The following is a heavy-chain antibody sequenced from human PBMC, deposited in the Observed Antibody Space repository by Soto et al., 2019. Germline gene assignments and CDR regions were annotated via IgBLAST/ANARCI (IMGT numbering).Heavy chain of an antibody. J-gene: IGHJ4*02. D-gene: IGHD2-21*02. Sequence: QITLKESGPTLVRPTQTLTLTCTFSGFSLSTGGVGVGWFRQPPGKALEWLALMYRGDDKRYSPSLKSRLTITEDNSKNHMVLTMTNMDPVDTATYYCAHTAASGGYWESFDFWGQGILVTVSS. V-gene: IGHV2-5*02. CDR1: GFSLSTGGVG. CDR2: MYRGDDK. CDR3: AHTAASGGYWESFDF.